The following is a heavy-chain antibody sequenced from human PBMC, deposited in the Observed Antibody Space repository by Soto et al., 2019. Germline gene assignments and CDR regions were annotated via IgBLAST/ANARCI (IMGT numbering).Heavy chain of an antibody. J-gene: IGHJ5*02. V-gene: IGHV2-5*02. CDR3: AHRALYARPGDWFDP. CDR1: GFSLSTSGVG. D-gene: IGHD2-2*02. CDR2: IYWDDDK. Sequence: TGPTLVNPTQTLTLTCTFSGFSLSTSGVGVGWIRQPPGKALEWLALIYWDDDKRYSPSLKSRLTITKDTSKNQVVLTMTNMDPVDAATYYCAHRALYARPGDWFDPWGQGTLVTVSS.